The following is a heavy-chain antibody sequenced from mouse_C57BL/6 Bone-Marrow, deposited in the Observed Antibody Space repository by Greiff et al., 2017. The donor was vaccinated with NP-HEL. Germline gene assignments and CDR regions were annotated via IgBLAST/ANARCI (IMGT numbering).Heavy chain of an antibody. D-gene: IGHD2-2*01. CDR1: GYTFTSYG. CDR3: ARRGHICYGYDEFAY. CDR2: IYPRSGNT. J-gene: IGHJ3*01. V-gene: IGHV1-81*01. Sequence: QVQLQQSGAELARPGASVKLSCKASGYTFTSYGISWVKQRTGQGLEWIGEIYPRSGNTYYNEKFKGKATLTADKSSSTAYMELRSLTSEDSAVYFWARRGHICYGYDEFAYWGQGTLVTVSA.